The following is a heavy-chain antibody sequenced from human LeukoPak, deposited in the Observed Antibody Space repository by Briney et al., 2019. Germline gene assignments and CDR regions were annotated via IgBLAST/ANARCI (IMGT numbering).Heavy chain of an antibody. CDR2: IYYSGSS. V-gene: IGHV4-39*01. Sequence: SETLSLTCSVSGDSISGISYYWGWIRQPPGKGLEWIGKIYYSGSSYNNPSLESRVAISLDTSRNQFSLKLTSVTATDTAVYYCARQGAVGATGFDFWGQGILVTVSS. J-gene: IGHJ4*02. CDR1: GDSISGISYY. CDR3: ARQGAVGATGFDF. D-gene: IGHD1-26*01.